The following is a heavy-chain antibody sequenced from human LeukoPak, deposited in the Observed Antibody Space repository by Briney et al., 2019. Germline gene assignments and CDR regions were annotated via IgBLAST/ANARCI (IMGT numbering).Heavy chain of an antibody. V-gene: IGHV3-11*01. Sequence: AGGSLRLSCARSGFTFSDYYMSWIRQAPGKGLEWVSYISSSGSTIYYADSVKGRFTISRDNAKNSLYLQMNSLRAEDTAVYYRARGELELLFPGVIDYWGQGTLVTVSS. CDR2: ISSSGSTI. CDR1: GFTFSDYY. J-gene: IGHJ4*02. CDR3: ARGELELLFPGVIDY. D-gene: IGHD1-7*01.